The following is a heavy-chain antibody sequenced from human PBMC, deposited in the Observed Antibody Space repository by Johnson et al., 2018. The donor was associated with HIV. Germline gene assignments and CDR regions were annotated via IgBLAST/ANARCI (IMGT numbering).Heavy chain of an antibody. J-gene: IGHJ3*02. CDR2: INWNGGST. D-gene: IGHD6-6*01. Sequence: VQLVESGGGVVRPGGSLRLSCAASGFTFDDYGMSWVRQAPGKGLEWVSGINWNGGSTGYADSVKGRFTISRDNAKNSLYLQMNSLKTEDTAVYYCTTDLREYSSSHDAFDIWGQGTMVTVSS. CDR1: GFTFDDYG. V-gene: IGHV3-20*04. CDR3: TTDLREYSSSHDAFDI.